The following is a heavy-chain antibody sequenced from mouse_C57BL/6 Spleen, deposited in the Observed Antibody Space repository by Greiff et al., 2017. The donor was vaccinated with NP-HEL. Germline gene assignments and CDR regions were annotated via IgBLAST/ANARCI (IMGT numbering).Heavy chain of an antibody. J-gene: IGHJ4*01. CDR2: IDPETGGT. Sequence: QVQLKESGAELVRPGASVTLSCKASGYTFTDYEMHWVKQTPVHGLEWIGAIDPETGGTAYNQKFKGKAILTADKSSSTAYMELRSLTSEDSAVYYCTRMDYWGQGTSVTVSS. V-gene: IGHV1-15*01. CDR3: TRMDY. CDR1: GYTFTDYE.